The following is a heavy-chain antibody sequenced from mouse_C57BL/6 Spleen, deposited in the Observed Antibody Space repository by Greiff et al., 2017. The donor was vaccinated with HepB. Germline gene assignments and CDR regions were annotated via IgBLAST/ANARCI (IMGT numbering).Heavy chain of an antibody. CDR1: GYAFSSSW. CDR3: ASIYYDYDFAY. Sequence: QVQLKQSGPELVKPGASVKISCKASGYAFSSSWMNWVKQRPGKGLEWIGRIYPGDGDTNYNGKFKGKATLTEDKSSSTAYMQLSSLTSEDSAVYFCASIYYDYDFAYWGQGTLVTVSA. CDR2: IYPGDGDT. D-gene: IGHD2-4*01. V-gene: IGHV1-82*01. J-gene: IGHJ3*01.